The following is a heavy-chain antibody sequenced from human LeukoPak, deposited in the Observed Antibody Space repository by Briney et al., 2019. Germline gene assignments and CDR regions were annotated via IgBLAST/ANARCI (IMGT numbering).Heavy chain of an antibody. CDR1: GFTFSSYS. D-gene: IGHD3-16*01. V-gene: IGHV3-48*01. Sequence: PGGSLRLSCAASGFTFSSYSMNWVRQAPGKGLEWVLYISSTSSTIYYADSVKGRFTISRDNAKNSLYLQMNSLRAEDTAVYYCARASAGGRFPLDYWGQGILVTVSS. CDR3: ARASAGGRFPLDY. J-gene: IGHJ4*02. CDR2: ISSTSSTI.